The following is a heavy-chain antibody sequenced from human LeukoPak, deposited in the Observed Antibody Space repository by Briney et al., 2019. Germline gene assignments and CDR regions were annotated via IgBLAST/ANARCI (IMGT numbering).Heavy chain of an antibody. V-gene: IGHV3-48*01. CDR3: ASAAAGNTGPFDH. CDR1: GFPFSGYT. Sequence: GGSLRLSCAASGFPFSGYTMNWVRQAPGKGLEWVSHISSRTTTIYYADSVKGRFTISRDNDRNSLYLQMNSLRIEDTAVYFCASAAAGNTGPFDHWGQGTLVTVSS. D-gene: IGHD6-25*01. CDR2: ISSRTTTI. J-gene: IGHJ4*02.